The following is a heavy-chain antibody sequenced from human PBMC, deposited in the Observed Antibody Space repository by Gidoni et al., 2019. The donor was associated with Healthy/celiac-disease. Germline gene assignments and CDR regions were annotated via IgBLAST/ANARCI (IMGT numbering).Heavy chain of an antibody. D-gene: IGHD3-22*01. CDR3: ARPNTNYYDSSPGDY. CDR1: GFTFSSYA. J-gene: IGHJ4*02. V-gene: IGHV3-30-3*01. CDR2: ISYDGSNK. Sequence: QVQLVESGGGVVQPGRSLRLSCAASGFTFSSYAMHWVRQAPGKGLEWVAVISYDGSNKYYADSVKGRFTISRDNSKNTLYLQMNSLRAEDTAVYYCARPNTNYYDSSPGDYWGQGTLVTVSS.